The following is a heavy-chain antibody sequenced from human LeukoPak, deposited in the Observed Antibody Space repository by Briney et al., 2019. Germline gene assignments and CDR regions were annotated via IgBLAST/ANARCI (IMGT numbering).Heavy chain of an antibody. J-gene: IGHJ4*02. CDR1: GYSISSVYY. D-gene: IGHD3-10*01. Sequence: PSETLSLTCAVSGYSISSVYYWGWIRQPPGKGLEWIGSIYHSGSTYYNPSLKSRVTISVDTSKNQFSLKLSSVTAADTAVYYCARDSRRYYYGSGSYYIDYWGQGTLVTVSS. CDR2: IYHSGST. CDR3: ARDSRRYYYGSGSYYIDY. V-gene: IGHV4-38-2*02.